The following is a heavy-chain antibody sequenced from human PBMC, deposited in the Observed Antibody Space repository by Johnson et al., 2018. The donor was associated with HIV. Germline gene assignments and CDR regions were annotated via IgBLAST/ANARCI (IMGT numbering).Heavy chain of an antibody. CDR2: IRYDGSNK. D-gene: IGHD3-10*01. CDR3: AKDDSPAGSYYKDAFDI. Sequence: QVQLVESGGGVVQPGGSLRLSCAASGFTFSNYGMHWARQAPGKRLEWVAFIRYDGSNKYYADSVKGRFTISRDNSKNTLYVQMNSLRVEDTAVYYCAKDDSPAGSYYKDAFDIWGQGTMVTVSS. V-gene: IGHV3-30*02. J-gene: IGHJ3*02. CDR1: GFTFSNYG.